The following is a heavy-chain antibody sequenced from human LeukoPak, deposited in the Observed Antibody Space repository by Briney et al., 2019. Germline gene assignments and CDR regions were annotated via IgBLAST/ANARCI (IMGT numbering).Heavy chain of an antibody. CDR3: ARCLGFLIGSSWYPDAFDI. Sequence: SETLSPTCTVSGASISSGYFWGWIRQPPGKGLEWIGVYHVGTTDYNPSLKSRVTISVDRSKNQMSLKLSSVTAADTAVYYCARCLGFLIGSSWYPDAFDIWGQGTMVTVSS. CDR2: YHVGTT. CDR1: GASISSGYF. D-gene: IGHD6-13*01. V-gene: IGHV4-38-2*02. J-gene: IGHJ3*02.